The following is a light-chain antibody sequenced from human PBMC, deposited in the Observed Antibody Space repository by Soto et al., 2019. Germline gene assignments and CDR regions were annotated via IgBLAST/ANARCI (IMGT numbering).Light chain of an antibody. Sequence: EIVLTQSPATLSLSPGERATLSCRASQSVNYYLAWYQQKPGQAPSLLIYDAFTRASGIPARFSGSGSGTDFTLTIRSLEPEDAAVYYCQQHGNSPLTFGQGTHVEI. V-gene: IGKV3-11*01. J-gene: IGKJ1*01. CDR1: QSVNYY. CDR3: QQHGNSPLT. CDR2: DAF.